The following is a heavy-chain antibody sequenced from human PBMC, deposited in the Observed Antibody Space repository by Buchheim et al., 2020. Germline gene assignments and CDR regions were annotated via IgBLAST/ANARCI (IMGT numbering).Heavy chain of an antibody. Sequence: QVQLQESGPGLLKPSETLSLTCTVSGGSVSPNYWGWIRQPPGKGLEWIGDTHYSGRTNYNPSLNSRVTISVDTSKNHFSLKLSSVTAADTAVYYCVRRIGSGYSRTGYYFDYWGQGTL. CDR3: VRRIGSGYSRTGYYFDY. J-gene: IGHJ4*02. CDR1: GGSVSPNY. CDR2: THYSGRT. V-gene: IGHV4-59*02. D-gene: IGHD5-12*01.